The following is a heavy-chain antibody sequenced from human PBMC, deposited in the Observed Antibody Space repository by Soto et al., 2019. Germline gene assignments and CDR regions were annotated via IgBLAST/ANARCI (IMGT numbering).Heavy chain of an antibody. V-gene: IGHV3-30-3*01. CDR1: GFTFSSYA. Sequence: GGSLRLSCAASGFTFSSYAMHWVRQAPGKGLEWVAVISYDGSNKYYADSVKGRFTISRDNSKNKLYLQMKSLKAEDTAVYYCARPREVRGVTNYWAGRYYGMDVWGQGTTVTVSS. D-gene: IGHD3-10*01. J-gene: IGHJ6*02. CDR3: ARPREVRGVTNYWAGRYYGMDV. CDR2: ISYDGSNK.